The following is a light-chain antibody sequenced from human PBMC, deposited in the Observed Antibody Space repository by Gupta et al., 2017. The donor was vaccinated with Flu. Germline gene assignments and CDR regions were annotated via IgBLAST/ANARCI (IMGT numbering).Light chain of an antibody. CDR3: QQYYSSPYT. V-gene: IGKV4-1*01. CDR1: QSVFWDSDKKNY. CDR2: WSS. Sequence: DIVMTPSPEYLAVSLGDRATINCKSSQSVFWDSDKKNYLAWYQQKPGQPPKVLFYWSSTRESGVPDRFGGSGSATDFTLTISSLQAEDVAVYYCQQYYSSPYTFGQGTKLEI. J-gene: IGKJ2*01.